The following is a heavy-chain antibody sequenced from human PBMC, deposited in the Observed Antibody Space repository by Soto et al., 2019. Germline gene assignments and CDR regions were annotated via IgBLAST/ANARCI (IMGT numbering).Heavy chain of an antibody. Sequence: QVQLQESGPGLVKPSETLSLTCTVSGGSISSYYWSWFRQPPGKGLEWIGYIYYSGSTNYNPSLKSRVTIPVDTSKNQFSLKLSSVTAADTAVYYCARDLRRGMDVWGQGTTVNVSS. V-gene: IGHV4-59*01. CDR1: GGSISSYY. CDR2: IYYSGST. CDR3: ARDLRRGMDV. D-gene: IGHD3-3*01. J-gene: IGHJ6*02.